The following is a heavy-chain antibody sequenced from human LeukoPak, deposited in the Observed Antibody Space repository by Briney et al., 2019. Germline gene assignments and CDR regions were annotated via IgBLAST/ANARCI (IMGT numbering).Heavy chain of an antibody. V-gene: IGHV4-39*07. Sequence: PSETLSLTCGVSGGSIDIITYYWGWIRQPPGKGLEWIGTIYYSGSTNYNPSLKSRVTISVDTSKNQFSLKLSSVTAADTAVYYCARDKWIQLYGRYFDLWGRGTLVTVSS. J-gene: IGHJ2*01. CDR1: GGSIDIITYY. CDR2: IYYSGST. D-gene: IGHD5-18*01. CDR3: ARDKWIQLYGRYFDL.